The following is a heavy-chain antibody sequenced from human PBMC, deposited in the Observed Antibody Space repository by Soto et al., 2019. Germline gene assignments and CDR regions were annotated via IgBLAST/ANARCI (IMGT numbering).Heavy chain of an antibody. CDR3: ARSGSSGYYLDY. Sequence: PSETLSLTCTVSGGSISSYYWSWIRQPPGKGLEWIGYVYYSGSTNYNPSLKSRVTISVDTSKNQFSLKLSSVTAADTAVYYCARSGSSGYYLDYWGQGTLVTVSS. J-gene: IGHJ4*02. V-gene: IGHV4-59*01. CDR1: GGSISSYY. CDR2: VYYSGST. D-gene: IGHD3-22*01.